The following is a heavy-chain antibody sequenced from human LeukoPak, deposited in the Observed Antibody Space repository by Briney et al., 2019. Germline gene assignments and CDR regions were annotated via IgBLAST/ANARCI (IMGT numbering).Heavy chain of an antibody. J-gene: IGHJ4*02. V-gene: IGHV5-51*01. CDR3: ARLETAMVNSFLY. CDR2: IYPGDSDT. Sequence: GESLKISCKGSGYSFTSYCIGWVRQMPGKGLQWLGIIYPGDSDTRYSPSFQGQVTISADKSISTAYLQWSSLKASDTAMYYCARLETAMVNSFLYWGQGTLVTVSS. CDR1: GYSFTSYC. D-gene: IGHD5-18*01.